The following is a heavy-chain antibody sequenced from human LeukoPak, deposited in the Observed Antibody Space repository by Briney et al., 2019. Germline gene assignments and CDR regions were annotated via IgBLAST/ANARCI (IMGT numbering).Heavy chain of an antibody. D-gene: IGHD2-2*01. V-gene: IGHV1-2*02. CDR1: GYTFTGYY. J-gene: IGHJ4*02. CDR2: INPNSGGT. CDR3: PRAPAPIVVVPAATGQIDY. Sequence: GASVKVSCKASGYTFTGYYMHWVRQAPGQGLEWMGWINPNSGGTNYAQKFQGRVTMTSDTSISTAYMALSRLRSDDTAVYYCPRAPAPIVVVPAATGQIDYWGQGTLVTVSS.